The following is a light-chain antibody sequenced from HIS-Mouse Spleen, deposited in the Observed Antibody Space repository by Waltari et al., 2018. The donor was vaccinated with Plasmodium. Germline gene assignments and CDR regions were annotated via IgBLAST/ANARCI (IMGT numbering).Light chain of an antibody. CDR2: AAS. CDR1: QGISSY. CDR3: QQYYSYPLT. V-gene: IGKV1-8*01. J-gene: IGKJ4*01. Sequence: AIRMTQSPSSFSASTGDRVTITCRASQGISSYLAWYQQKPGKAPKLLIYAASTLQSGGPAGFSGSGSETDFTLTISCLQSEDFATYCCQQYYSYPLTFGGGTKVRVK.